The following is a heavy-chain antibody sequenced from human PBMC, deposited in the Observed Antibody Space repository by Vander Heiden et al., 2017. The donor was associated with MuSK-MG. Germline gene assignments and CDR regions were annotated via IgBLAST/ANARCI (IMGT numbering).Heavy chain of an antibody. CDR1: GSSISSYY. V-gene: IGHV4-59*01. J-gene: IGHJ2*01. CDR3: ARDTWYFDL. Sequence: QVQLQESGPGLVTPSETLSLTCPVSGSSISSYYWRWIRQPPGKGLEWIGYIYYRGSTNDNPSLKSRVTISGDTSKNQFSMKMSSVTAADTAVYDCARDTWYFDLWGRVTLVTVSS. CDR2: IYYRGST.